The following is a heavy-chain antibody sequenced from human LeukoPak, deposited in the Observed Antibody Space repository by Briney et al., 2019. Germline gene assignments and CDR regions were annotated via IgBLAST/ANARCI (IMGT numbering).Heavy chain of an antibody. V-gene: IGHV5-51*01. Sequence: GASLQISCKGSGYSFTSYWIGWVRQMPGKGLEWMGILYPGDSDTRYSPSFQGHVTISADKSTSTAYVQWSSLKASDTAMYYCARLGDLYGDYGIHDYWGQGTLVTVSS. J-gene: IGHJ4*02. CDR2: LYPGDSDT. CDR3: ARLGDLYGDYGIHDY. CDR1: GYSFTSYW. D-gene: IGHD4-17*01.